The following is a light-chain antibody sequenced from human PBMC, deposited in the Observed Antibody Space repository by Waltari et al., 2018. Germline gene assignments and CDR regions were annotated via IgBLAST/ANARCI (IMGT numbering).Light chain of an antibody. J-gene: IGLJ3*02. CDR3: VLYMGSGIWM. V-gene: IGLV8-61*01. CDR2: NTN. Sequence: QTVVTQEPPFSVSPGGTVTLTCGLSSGSVSTSNSPSWYQQTPGQPPRTLIYNTNTRSSGVPDRFSGSFLGNKAALTITGAQADDESDYYCVLYMGSGIWMFGGGTKLTVL. CDR1: SGSVSTSNS.